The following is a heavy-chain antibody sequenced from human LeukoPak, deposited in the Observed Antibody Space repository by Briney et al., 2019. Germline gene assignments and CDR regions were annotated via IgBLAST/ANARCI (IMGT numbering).Heavy chain of an antibody. D-gene: IGHD2-15*01. CDR2: ISAYNGNT. J-gene: IGHJ4*02. CDR3: AKPDIVVVVAAFFDY. CDR1: GYTFTSYG. V-gene: IGHV1-18*01. Sequence: ASVKVSCKASGYTFTSYGISWVRQAPGQGLEWMGWISAYNGNTNYAQKLQGRVTMTTDTSTSTAYMELRSLRSDDTAVYYCAKPDIVVVVAAFFDYWGQGTLVTVSS.